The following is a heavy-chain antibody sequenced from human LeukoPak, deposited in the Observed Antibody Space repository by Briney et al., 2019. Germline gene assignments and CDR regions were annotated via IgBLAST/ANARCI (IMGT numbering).Heavy chain of an antibody. CDR3: TTGSSGALDY. Sequence: KPGGSLRLSCATSGFSFSSTFLNWVRQAPGKGLQYVSSIDTTHYTYYAGSVKGRFTISRDNAKNSLYLQMNNLKAEDTSVYYCTTGSSGALDYWGQGTLVTVSS. J-gene: IGHJ4*02. V-gene: IGHV3-21*01. D-gene: IGHD1-26*01. CDR1: GFSFSSTF. CDR2: IDTTHYT.